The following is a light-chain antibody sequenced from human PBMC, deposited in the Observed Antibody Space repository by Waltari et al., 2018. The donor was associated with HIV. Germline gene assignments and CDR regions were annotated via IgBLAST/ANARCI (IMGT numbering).Light chain of an antibody. J-gene: IGKJ4*01. CDR1: QSISSY. Sequence: DIQMTQSPSSLSASVGARVTITCRASQSISSYLNWYQQKPGKAPKLLIYAASSLQSGVPSRFSGSGSGTDFTLTISSLQPEDFATYYCQQSYSTPPGLLTFGGGTKVEIK. V-gene: IGKV1-39*01. CDR2: AAS. CDR3: QQSYSTPPGLLT.